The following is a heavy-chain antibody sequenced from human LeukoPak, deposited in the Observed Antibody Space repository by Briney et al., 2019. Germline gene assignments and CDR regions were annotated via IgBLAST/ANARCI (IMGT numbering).Heavy chain of an antibody. D-gene: IGHD4-17*01. CDR3: TRGSFGDYEY. V-gene: IGHV3-21*01. CDR1: GFTVSSNY. J-gene: IGHJ4*02. CDR2: IDPSSTYI. Sequence: NPGGSLRLSCAASGFTVSSNYMTWVRQTPGKGLEWVSSIDPSSTYIYYADSVRGRFTISRDNAQNSLYLQVNSLRAEDTAVYDCTRGSFGDYEYWGQGTLVTVSS.